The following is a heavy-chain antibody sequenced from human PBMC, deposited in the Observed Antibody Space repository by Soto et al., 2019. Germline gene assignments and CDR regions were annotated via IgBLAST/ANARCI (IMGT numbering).Heavy chain of an antibody. Sequence: SVKVSCKASGYIFTYRYLYWVRQAPGQALEWMGWIIPYNGNTNYAQKFQDRFSITRESSLSTVYMELRSLRSDDTGMYYCAISALDHDGSQYLDSWGQGTLVTVSS. CDR3: AISALDHDGSQYLDS. CDR2: IIPYNGNT. J-gene: IGHJ5*01. D-gene: IGHD3-10*01. V-gene: IGHV1-45*02. CDR1: GYIFTYRY.